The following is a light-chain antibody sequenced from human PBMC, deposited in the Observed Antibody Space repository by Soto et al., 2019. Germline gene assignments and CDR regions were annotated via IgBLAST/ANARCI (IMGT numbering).Light chain of an antibody. V-gene: IGLV2-14*01. CDR3: SSFTRSSTRV. Sequence: QSALTQPASVSGSPGQSITISCTGTSSDVGGYIYVSWYQQQPGTAPKLMIYEVSNRPSGVSNRFSGSKSGNTASLTISGLPAEDEAESYCSSFTRSSTRVFGTGTQLAVL. J-gene: IGLJ3*02. CDR1: SSDVGGYIY. CDR2: EVS.